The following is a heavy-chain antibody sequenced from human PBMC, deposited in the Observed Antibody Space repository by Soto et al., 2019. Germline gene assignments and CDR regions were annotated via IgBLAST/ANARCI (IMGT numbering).Heavy chain of an antibody. CDR3: ARVRITIFGVAPFDP. D-gene: IGHD3-3*01. CDR2: INHSGST. J-gene: IGHJ5*02. CDR1: GGSFSCYY. V-gene: IGHV4-34*01. Sequence: PSATLSLTCAVYGGSFSCYYWSWIRQPPGKGLEWIGEINHSGSTNYNPSLKSRVTISVDASKNQFSLKLSSVTAADTAVYYCARVRITIFGVAPFDPWGQGTLVTVSS.